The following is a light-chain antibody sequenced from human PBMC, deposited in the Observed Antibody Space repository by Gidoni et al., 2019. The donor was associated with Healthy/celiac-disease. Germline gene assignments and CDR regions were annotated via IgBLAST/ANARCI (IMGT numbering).Light chain of an antibody. Sequence: QSVLTPPPSASGTPGQRVTVDCSGRSSNIGSNTVNWYQQLPGTAPKLLIYSNNQRPSGVPDRFSGSKSGTSASRAISGLQSEDEADYYCAAWDDSLNGLVVFGGGTKLTVL. J-gene: IGLJ2*01. CDR3: AAWDDSLNGLVV. CDR1: SSNIGSNT. V-gene: IGLV1-44*01. CDR2: SNN.